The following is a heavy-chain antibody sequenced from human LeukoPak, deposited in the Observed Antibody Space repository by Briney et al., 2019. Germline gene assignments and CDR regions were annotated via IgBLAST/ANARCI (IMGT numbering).Heavy chain of an antibody. D-gene: IGHD2-21*02. CDR2: IHYSGTT. V-gene: IGHV4-39*02. J-gene: IGHJ4*02. Sequence: SETLSLTCTVSGGSIGSGYYWAWTRQPPGKGLEWIGSIHYSGTTHYNPSLQSRVTISADTSKNQFALDLRSVTAADTAVYYCTRDIGDFVSDFWGQGTLVTVSP. CDR3: TRDIGDFVSDF. CDR1: GGSIGSGYY.